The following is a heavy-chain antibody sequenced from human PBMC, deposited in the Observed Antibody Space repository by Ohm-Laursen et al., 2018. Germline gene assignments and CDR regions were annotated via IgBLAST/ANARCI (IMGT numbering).Heavy chain of an antibody. V-gene: IGHV4-28*01. CDR2: IYYSGST. CDR3: AGSKSVTGTAFDY. D-gene: IGHD6-19*01. CDR1: GYSISSGNW. J-gene: IGHJ4*02. Sequence: SDTLSLTCAVSGYSISSGNWWGWIRQPPGKGLEWLGYIYYSGSTYYNPSLKSRVTMSVDTSKKQLSLKLSSVTAGDTAGYYWAGSKSVTGTAFDYWGQGTLVPVSS.